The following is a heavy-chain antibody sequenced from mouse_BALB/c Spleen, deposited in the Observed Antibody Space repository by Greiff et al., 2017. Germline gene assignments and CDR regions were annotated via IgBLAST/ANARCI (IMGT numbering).Heavy chain of an antibody. CDR2: ISDGGSYT. CDR1: GFTFSDYY. CDR3: ARVPSTGKGFAY. Sequence: EVKVEESGGGLVKPGGSLKLSCAASGFTFSDYYMYWVRQTPEKRLEWVATISDGGSYTYYPDSVKGRFTISRDNAKNNLYLQMSSLKSEDTAMYYCARVPSTGKGFAYWGQGTLVTGSA. J-gene: IGHJ3*01. V-gene: IGHV5-4*02. D-gene: IGHD4-1*02.